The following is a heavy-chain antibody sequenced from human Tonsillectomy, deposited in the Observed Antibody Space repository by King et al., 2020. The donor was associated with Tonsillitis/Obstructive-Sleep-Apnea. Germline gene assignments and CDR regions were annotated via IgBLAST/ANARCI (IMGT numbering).Heavy chain of an antibody. CDR2: MNPNSGNT. V-gene: IGHV1-8*01. CDR3: ARVRVRVTLFGVVIIPVGFDP. D-gene: IGHD3-3*01. J-gene: IGHJ5*02. Sequence: VQLVESGAEVKKPGASVKVSCKASGYTFTSYDINWVRQATGQGLEWMGWMNPNSGNTGYAQKFQGRVTMTRNTSISTAYMELSSLRSEDTAVYYCARVRVRVTLFGVVIIPVGFDPWGQGTLVTVSS. CDR1: GYTFTSYD.